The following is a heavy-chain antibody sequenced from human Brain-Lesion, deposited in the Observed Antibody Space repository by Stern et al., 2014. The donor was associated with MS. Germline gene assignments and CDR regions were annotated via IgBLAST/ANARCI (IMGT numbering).Heavy chain of an antibody. J-gene: IGHJ4*02. CDR2: IHYSGGT. V-gene: IGHV4-30-4*01. CDR3: ARVPDYGDAFFDY. CDR1: GGSISSGDNY. Sequence: VQLVESGPGLVKPSQTLSLTCTVSGGSISSGDNYWSWIRQPPGKGPEWIGYIHYSGGTYFNPSLKSRATISADTSKNQFSLKLNSMTAADTAVYYCARVPDYGDAFFDYWGQGILVTVFS. D-gene: IGHD4-17*01.